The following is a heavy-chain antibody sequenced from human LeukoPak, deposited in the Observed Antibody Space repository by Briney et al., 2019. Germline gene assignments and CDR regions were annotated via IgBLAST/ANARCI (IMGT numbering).Heavy chain of an antibody. CDR3: ARGRWYYYDSSGYKRAFDI. J-gene: IGHJ3*02. D-gene: IGHD3-22*01. V-gene: IGHV4-34*01. CDR2: INHSGST. CDR1: GFTFSSYS. Sequence: PGGSLRLSCAASGFTFSSYSMNWVRQAPGKGLEWIGEINHSGSTNYNPSLKSRVTMSVDTSKNQFSLKLSSVTAADTAVYYCARGRWYYYDSSGYKRAFDIWGQGTMVTVSS.